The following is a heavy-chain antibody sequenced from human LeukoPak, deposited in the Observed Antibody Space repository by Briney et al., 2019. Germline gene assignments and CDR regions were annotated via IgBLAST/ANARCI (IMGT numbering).Heavy chain of an antibody. CDR3: ARGGPLGVVTHHFDF. V-gene: IGHV1-69*10. CDR2: IIPVLNIP. D-gene: IGHD3-3*01. J-gene: IGHJ4*02. Sequence: SVSVSCKASGGTFSSYSISWVRQAPGQGVEWMGGIIPVLNIPNYAQTFQGRVTISADKSTSTAYMALSSLTSEDTAVYYCARGGPLGVVTHHFDFWGQGTLVTVSS. CDR1: GGTFSSYS.